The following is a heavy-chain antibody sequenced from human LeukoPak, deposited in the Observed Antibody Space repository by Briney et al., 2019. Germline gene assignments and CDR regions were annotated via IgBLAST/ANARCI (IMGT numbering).Heavy chain of an antibody. V-gene: IGHV1-24*01. CDR2: FDPEDGET. CDR1: GYTLTELS. J-gene: IGHJ6*02. Sequence: ASVKVSCKVSGYTLTELSMHWVRQAPGKGLEWMGGFDPEDGETIYAQKFQGRVTMTEDTSTDTAYMELSSLRSEDTAVYYCATEGITGTRAYYYYGMDVWGQGTTVTVSS. D-gene: IGHD1-20*01. CDR3: ATEGITGTRAYYYYGMDV.